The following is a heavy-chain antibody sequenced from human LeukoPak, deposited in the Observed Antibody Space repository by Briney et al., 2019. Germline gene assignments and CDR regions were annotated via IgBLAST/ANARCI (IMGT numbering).Heavy chain of an antibody. J-gene: IGHJ4*02. V-gene: IGHV3-23*01. CDR3: ARAPDTAMVAFDY. Sequence: PGGSLRLSCAASGFTFSSYGMSWVRQAPGKGLEWVSAISGSGGSTYYADSVKGRFTISRDNSKNTLYLQMNSLRGEDTAVYYCARAPDTAMVAFDYWGQGTLVTVSS. CDR1: GFTFSSYG. CDR2: ISGSGGST. D-gene: IGHD5-18*01.